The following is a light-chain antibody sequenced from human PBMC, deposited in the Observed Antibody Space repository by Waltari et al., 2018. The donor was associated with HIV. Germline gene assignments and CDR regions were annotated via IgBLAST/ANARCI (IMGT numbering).Light chain of an antibody. Sequence: NFVLTQPHSVSESPGKTVTISCARSSGTIANNHVQWYQQRPGSAPTPVIYEDTQRPPGVPDRFSGSIDTSSNSASLTIYELKTEDEADYYCQSYDQTIPCVFGTGTRLTVL. V-gene: IGLV6-57*03. CDR1: SGTIANNH. J-gene: IGLJ1*01. CDR3: QSYDQTIPCV. CDR2: EDT.